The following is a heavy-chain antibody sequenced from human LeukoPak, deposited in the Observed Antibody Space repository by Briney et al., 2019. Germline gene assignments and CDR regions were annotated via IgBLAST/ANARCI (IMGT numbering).Heavy chain of an antibody. J-gene: IGHJ4*02. D-gene: IGHD5-18*01. Sequence: GGSLRLSCAASGFTFSNSGMHWVRQAPGKGLEWVALIWSDGSKKYYADSVEGRFTISRDNSKNTLYLQMNSLGAEDTAVYYCGRGVYSPRDYWGQGTLVTVSS. CDR2: IWSDGSKK. V-gene: IGHV3-33*01. CDR1: GFTFSNSG. CDR3: GRGVYSPRDY.